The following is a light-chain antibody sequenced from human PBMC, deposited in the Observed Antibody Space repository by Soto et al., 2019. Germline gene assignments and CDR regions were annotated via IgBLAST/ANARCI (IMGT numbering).Light chain of an antibody. J-gene: IGLJ2*01. CDR2: DVN. CDR3: NSFAGGAHVV. CDR1: SSDIGAYNY. Sequence: QSVLAQPPSASGSPGQSVTISCTGTSSDIGAYNYVSWYQQYPGKAPKLIIYDVNQRPSGVPDRFSGSTSGNTASLTVSGLQAEDEAVYYCNSFAGGAHVVFGGGTKLTVL. V-gene: IGLV2-8*01.